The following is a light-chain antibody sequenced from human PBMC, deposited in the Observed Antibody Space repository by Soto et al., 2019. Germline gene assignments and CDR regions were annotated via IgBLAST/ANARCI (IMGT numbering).Light chain of an antibody. J-gene: IGKJ1*01. CDR2: DVS. V-gene: IGKV1-5*01. CDR3: QQYQTYSRT. Sequence: DIQMTQSPSTVSASVGDRITITCRASQSINTWLAWYRQRPGEAPQLLIYDVSTLAMGVPARFSGSGSGTDFTLSISRLQADDFETFYCQQYQTYSRTFGQGTKVEVK. CDR1: QSINTW.